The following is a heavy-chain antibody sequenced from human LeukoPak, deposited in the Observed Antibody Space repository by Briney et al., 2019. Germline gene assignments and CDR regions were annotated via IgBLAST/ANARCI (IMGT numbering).Heavy chain of an antibody. V-gene: IGHV3-33*01. CDR2: IWYDGSNK. Sequence: PGRSLRLSCAASGFTFSSYGMHWVRQAPCKGLEWVAVIWYDGSNKYYADSVKGRFTISRDNSKNTLYLQMNSLRAEDTAVYYCARGRYCSSTSCYKAFDIWGQGTKVTVSS. D-gene: IGHD2-2*02. J-gene: IGHJ3*02. CDR1: GFTFSSYG. CDR3: ARGRYCSSTSCYKAFDI.